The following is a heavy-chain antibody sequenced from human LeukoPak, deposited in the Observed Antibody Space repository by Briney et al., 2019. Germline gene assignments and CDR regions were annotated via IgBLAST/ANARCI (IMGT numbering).Heavy chain of an antibody. J-gene: IGHJ4*02. CDR3: ASPFGSEGY. CDR1: GFIFSNYW. V-gene: IGHV3-7*01. CDR2: IKQDGSER. Sequence: GGSLRLSCAASGFIFSNYWMSWVRQAPGKGPEWVANIKQDGSERYYVDSVKGRFTISRDNAKNSLYLQMNSLRAEDTAIYYCASPFGSEGYWGQGTLVTVSS. D-gene: IGHD3-16*01.